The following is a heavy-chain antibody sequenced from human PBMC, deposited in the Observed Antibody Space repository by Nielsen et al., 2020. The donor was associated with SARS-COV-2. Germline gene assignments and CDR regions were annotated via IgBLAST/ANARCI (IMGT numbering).Heavy chain of an antibody. CDR3: ARGSSWSSNNWFDP. CDR1: GGSISSGGYY. CDR2: IYYSGST. D-gene: IGHD6-13*01. J-gene: IGHJ5*02. Sequence: SETLSLTCTVSGGSISSGGYYWSWIRQHPGKGLEWIGYIYYSGSTYYNPSLKSRVTISVDTSKNQFSLKLSSVTAADTAVYYCARGSSWSSNNWFDPWGQGTLVTVSS. V-gene: IGHV4-31*03.